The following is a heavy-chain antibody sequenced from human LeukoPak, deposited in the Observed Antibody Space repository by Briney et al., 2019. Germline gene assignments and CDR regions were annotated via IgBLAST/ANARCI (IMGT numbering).Heavy chain of an antibody. D-gene: IGHD6-13*01. CDR2: IYYSGST. J-gene: IGHJ4*02. CDR3: ARARPYSSSYGY. Sequence: SETLSLTCTVSGGSISSSSYYWGWIRQPPGKGLEWIGSIYYSGSTYYNPSLKSRVTISVHTSKNQFSLKLSSVPAADTAVYYCARARPYSSSYGYWGQGTLVTVSS. CDR1: GGSISSSSYY. V-gene: IGHV4-39*07.